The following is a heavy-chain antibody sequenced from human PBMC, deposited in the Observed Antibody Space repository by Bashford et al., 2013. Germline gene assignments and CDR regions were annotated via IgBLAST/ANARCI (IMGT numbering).Heavy chain of an antibody. CDR3: AREQIAMVRGLSVYYFDY. CDR2: ISAYNGNT. V-gene: IGHV1-18*01. Sequence: VASVKVSCKASGYTFTIYGISWVRQAPGQGLEWMGWISAYNGNTNYAQKLKGRVTMTTDTSTSTAYMELRSLRSDDTAMYFCAREQIAMVRGLSVYYFDYVGPGNPGHRLL. J-gene: IGHJ4*02. CDR1: GYTFTIYG. D-gene: IGHD3-10*01.